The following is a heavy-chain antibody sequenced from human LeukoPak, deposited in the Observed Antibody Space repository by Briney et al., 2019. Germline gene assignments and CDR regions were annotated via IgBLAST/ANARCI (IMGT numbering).Heavy chain of an antibody. CDR3: ARELGNRYNWNDGEGAFDI. D-gene: IGHD1-1*01. Sequence: SVKVSCKASGGTFSSYAISWVRQAPGQGLEWMGGIIPIFGTANYAQKFQGRVTITADESTSTAYMELSSLRSEDTAVYYCARELGNRYNWNDGEGAFDIWGQGTMVTVSS. J-gene: IGHJ3*02. CDR1: GGTFSSYA. CDR2: IIPIFGTA. V-gene: IGHV1-69*13.